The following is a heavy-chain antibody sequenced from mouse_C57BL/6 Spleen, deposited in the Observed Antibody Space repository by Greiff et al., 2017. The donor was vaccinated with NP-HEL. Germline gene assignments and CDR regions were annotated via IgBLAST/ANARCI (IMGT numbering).Heavy chain of an antibody. Sequence: QVQLQQSGAELVKPGASVKLSCKASGYTFTSYWMHWVKQRPGQGLEWIGMIHPNSGSTNYNEKFKSKATLTVDKSSSTAYMQLSSLTSEDSAVYYCARSYYDYDETFAYWGQGTLVTVSA. V-gene: IGHV1-64*01. CDR1: GYTFTSYW. J-gene: IGHJ3*01. CDR3: ARSYYDYDETFAY. CDR2: IHPNSGST. D-gene: IGHD2-4*01.